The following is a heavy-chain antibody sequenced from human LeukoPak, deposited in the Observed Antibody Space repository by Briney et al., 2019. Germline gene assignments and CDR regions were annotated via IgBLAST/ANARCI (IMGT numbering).Heavy chain of an antibody. Sequence: GSLRISCAASGFTFSSYWMSWVRQAPGKGLEWVANIKQDGSEKYYVDSVRGRFTISRDNAKNSLYLQMNSLRAEDTAVYYCARTGTPRAIYYFDYWGQGNLVTVSS. CDR1: GFTFSSYW. D-gene: IGHD1-14*01. CDR2: IKQDGSEK. J-gene: IGHJ4*02. V-gene: IGHV3-7*01. CDR3: ARTGTPRAIYYFDY.